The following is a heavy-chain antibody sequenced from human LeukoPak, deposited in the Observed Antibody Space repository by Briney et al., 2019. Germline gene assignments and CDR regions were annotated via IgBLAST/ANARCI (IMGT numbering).Heavy chain of an antibody. CDR1: GFSRGTRGAG. J-gene: IGHJ3*01. CDR3: AHRLGWFGDSFDY. CDR2: LKRADDK. Sequence: SGPTLAKPTQPLTLTRTLFGFSRGTRGAGGTWVRQPPGKALEWLALLKRADDKRYSPSLKSRHTITNDTSKNLVVLTMTNMDPVDTATYYCAHRLGWFGDSFDYWGQGTMVTVSS. V-gene: IGHV2-5*02. D-gene: IGHD3-10*01.